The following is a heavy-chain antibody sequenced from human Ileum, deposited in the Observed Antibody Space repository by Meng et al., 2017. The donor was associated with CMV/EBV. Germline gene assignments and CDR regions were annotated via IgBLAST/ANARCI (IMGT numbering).Heavy chain of an antibody. CDR3: ARGYCSTTTCMGGY. CDR2: ISSSSTHI. V-gene: IGHV3-21*01. J-gene: IGHJ4*02. Sequence: GESLKISCAASGFTFSSFSMNWVRQAPGKGLEWVSSISSSSTHIYYADSVRGRFTISRDNAKNSLYLQMNSLRAEDTAVYYCARGYCSTTTCMGGYWGQGTLVTVSS. CDR1: GFTFSSFS. D-gene: IGHD2-2*01.